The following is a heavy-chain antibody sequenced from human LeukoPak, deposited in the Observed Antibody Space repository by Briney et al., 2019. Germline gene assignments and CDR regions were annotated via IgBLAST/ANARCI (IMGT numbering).Heavy chain of an antibody. CDR3: ARDRGYYGSKSYSQGSYFDY. J-gene: IGHJ4*02. CDR2: NYHSGNN. CDR1: GDFVSSGSYY. V-gene: IGHV4-61*01. D-gene: IGHD3-10*01. Sequence: PSETLSLTCTVSGDFVSSGSYYWSWLRQPPGKGLEWIGYNYHSGNNNYNPSLESQVTISVDTSKNQFSLTLTSVTAADTAVYYCARDRGYYGSKSYSQGSYFDYWGRGSLVTVSS.